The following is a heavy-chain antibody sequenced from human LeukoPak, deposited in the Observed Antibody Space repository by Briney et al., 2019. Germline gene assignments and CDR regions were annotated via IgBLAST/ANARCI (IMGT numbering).Heavy chain of an antibody. D-gene: IGHD6-13*01. J-gene: IGHJ4*02. CDR1: GFTFSSYA. CDR3: AREESRLAAAGNPLDY. Sequence: PGGSLRLSCAASGFTFSSYAMSWVRQAPGKGLEWVSVIYSGGSTYYADSVKGRFTISRDNSKNTLYLQMNSLRAEDTAVYYCAREESRLAAAGNPLDYWGQGTLVTVSS. V-gene: IGHV3-66*01. CDR2: IYSGGST.